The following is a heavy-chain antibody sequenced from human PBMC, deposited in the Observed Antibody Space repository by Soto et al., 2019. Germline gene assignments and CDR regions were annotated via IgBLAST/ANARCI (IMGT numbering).Heavy chain of an antibody. V-gene: IGHV4-34*01. Sequence: PSETLSLTCAVHGDSFSGYFWTWIRQPPGKGLEWIAEITEGGTTNYSPSLKSRVSIAVDSSKRQFSLTLSSVTAADTAMYYCERGPAATLSPNFDHWSPGSLVTVSS. CDR3: ERGPAATLSPNFDH. CDR2: ITEGGTT. J-gene: IGHJ5*02. CDR1: GDSFSGYF.